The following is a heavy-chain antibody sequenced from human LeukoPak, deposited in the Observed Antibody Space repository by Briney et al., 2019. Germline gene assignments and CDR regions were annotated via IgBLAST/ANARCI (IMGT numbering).Heavy chain of an antibody. CDR3: ARGNYYGMDV. CDR1: GFTFSSYY. CDR2: IKSDERST. J-gene: IGHJ6*02. V-gene: IGHV3-74*01. Sequence: PEGSLRLSCAASGFTFSSYYIHWVRQAPGKGLVWVSGIKSDERSTSYADSVKGRFTISRDNAKNTLYLQMNSLRAEDTAVYYCARGNYYGMDVWGQGTTVTVSS.